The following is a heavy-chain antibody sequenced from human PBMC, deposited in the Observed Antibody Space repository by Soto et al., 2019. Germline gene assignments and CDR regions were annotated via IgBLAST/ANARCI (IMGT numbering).Heavy chain of an antibody. V-gene: IGHV3-30*18. CDR1: GFTFSDYA. Sequence: VQLVESGGGVVQPGRSLRLSCAASGFTFSDYAMHWVRQAPGKGLEWVAVVSHDGRNTHYADSVKGRFTISRDSSKNKVSMEMTNLRAEDTAVYYCAKGGRQCLVTSDFNYWGQGALVTVSS. CDR2: VSHDGRNT. CDR3: AKGGRQCLVTSDFNY. J-gene: IGHJ4*02. D-gene: IGHD6-19*01.